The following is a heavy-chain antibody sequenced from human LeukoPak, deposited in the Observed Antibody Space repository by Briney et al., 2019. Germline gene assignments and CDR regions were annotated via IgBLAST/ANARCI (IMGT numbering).Heavy chain of an antibody. J-gene: IGHJ4*02. Sequence: XXFSXYSMNXVRQAPGKGLEWISSISSSSSYIYYADSVKGRFTISRDNAKNSLYLQMNSLRAGDTAVYYCARADGSGSYYFGPLDYWGQGTLVTVSS. D-gene: IGHD3-10*01. CDR1: XXFSXYS. CDR3: ARADGSGSYYFGPLDY. CDR2: ISSSSSYI. V-gene: IGHV3-21*01.